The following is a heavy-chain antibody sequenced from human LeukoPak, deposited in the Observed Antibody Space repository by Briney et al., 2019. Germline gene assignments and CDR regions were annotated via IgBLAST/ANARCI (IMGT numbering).Heavy chain of an antibody. Sequence: ASVTVSCKASGHTFTTYYVHLVRQAPGQGLEWMGVINPSGDGTNYPQRFQGRVTLTRDTSTSTVYMELSSLRSEDTAIYYCAKETPNTGWFDLWGQGTLVTVSS. CDR3: AKETPNTGWFDL. V-gene: IGHV1-46*01. D-gene: IGHD1-14*01. CDR2: INPSGDGT. J-gene: IGHJ5*02. CDR1: GHTFTTYY.